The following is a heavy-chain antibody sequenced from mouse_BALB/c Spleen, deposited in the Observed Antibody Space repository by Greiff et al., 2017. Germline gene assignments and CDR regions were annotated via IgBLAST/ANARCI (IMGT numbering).Heavy chain of an antibody. D-gene: IGHD6-5*01. Sequence: QVTLKESGPGILQPSQTLSLTCSFSGFSLSTSGMGVSWIRQPSGKGLEWLAHIYWDDDKRYNPSLKSRLTISKDTSRNQVFLKITSVDTADTATYYCARSPALYYYAMDYWGQGTSVTVSS. CDR3: ARSPALYYYAMDY. V-gene: IGHV8-12*01. CDR1: GFSLSTSGMG. J-gene: IGHJ4*01. CDR2: IYWDDDK.